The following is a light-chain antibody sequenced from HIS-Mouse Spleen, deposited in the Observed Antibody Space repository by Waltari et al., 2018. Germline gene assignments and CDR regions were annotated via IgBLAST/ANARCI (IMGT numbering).Light chain of an antibody. V-gene: IGKV3-15*01. J-gene: IGKJ2*01. CDR3: QQYNNWPPYT. CDR2: GAS. Sequence: PATLSVSPGERATLSCRASQSVSSNLAWYQQKPGQAPRLLIYGASTRATGIPARFSGSGSGTEFTLTISSLQSEDFAVYYCQQYNNWPPYTFGQGTKLEIK. CDR1: QSVSSN.